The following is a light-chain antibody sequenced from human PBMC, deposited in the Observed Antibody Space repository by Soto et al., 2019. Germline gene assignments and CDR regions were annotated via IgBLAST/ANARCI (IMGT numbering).Light chain of an antibody. CDR3: QQSYSTPRT. CDR1: QSISSY. Sequence: DIQMTQSPSSLSASVGDRVTITCRASQSISSYLNCYQQKPGKAPKLLIYAASSLQSGVPSRFSGSGSGTDFTLTISSLQPEDFATYYCQQSYSTPRTCGPGTKVDIK. V-gene: IGKV1-39*01. CDR2: AAS. J-gene: IGKJ3*01.